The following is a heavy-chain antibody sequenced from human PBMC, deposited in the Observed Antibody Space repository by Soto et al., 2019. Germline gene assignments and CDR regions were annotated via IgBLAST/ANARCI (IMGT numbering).Heavy chain of an antibody. Sequence: EVQLVESGGGWVQPGGSLRLSCAASGFTFSSYSMNWVRQAPGKGLEWVSYISSSSSTIYYADSVKGRFTISRDNAKNSLYLQMNSLRDEDTAVYYCARDNVDTAMVPIYFDYWGQGTLVTVSS. J-gene: IGHJ4*02. CDR2: ISSSSSTI. CDR1: GFTFSSYS. D-gene: IGHD5-18*01. V-gene: IGHV3-48*02. CDR3: ARDNVDTAMVPIYFDY.